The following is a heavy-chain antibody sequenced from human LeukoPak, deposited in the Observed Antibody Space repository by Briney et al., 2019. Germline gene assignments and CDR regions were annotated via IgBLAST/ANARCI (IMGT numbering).Heavy chain of an antibody. D-gene: IGHD1-26*01. V-gene: IGHV3-23*01. J-gene: IGHJ4*02. CDR3: AKGGKWDVTPFDY. CDR1: GFIFSDYS. Sequence: GGSLRLSCAASGFIFSDYSMNWVRQAPGKGLEWVSTISGGGGSTYYADSVKGRFTISRDNSKNTLYLQVNSLRAEDTAVYYCAKGGKWDVTPFDYWGQGTLVTVSS. CDR2: ISGGGGST.